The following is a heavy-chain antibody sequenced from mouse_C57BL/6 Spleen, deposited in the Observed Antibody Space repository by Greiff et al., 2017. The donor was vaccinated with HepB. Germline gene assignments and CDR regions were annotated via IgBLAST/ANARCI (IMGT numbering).Heavy chain of an antibody. CDR1: EYEFPSHD. CDR3: ARRGYGSYWYFDV. Sequence: EVQRVESGGGLVQPGESLKLSCESNEYEFPSHDMSWVRKTPEKRLELVAAINSDGGSTYYPDTMERRFIISRDNTKQTLYLQMSSLRSEDTALYYCARRGYGSYWYFDVWGTGTTVTVSS. CDR2: INSDGGST. V-gene: IGHV5-2*01. J-gene: IGHJ1*03. D-gene: IGHD2-10*02.